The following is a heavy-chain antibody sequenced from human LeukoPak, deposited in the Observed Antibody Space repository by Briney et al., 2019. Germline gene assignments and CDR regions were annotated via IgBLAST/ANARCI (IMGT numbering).Heavy chain of an antibody. CDR1: GFTFSSYS. D-gene: IGHD2-2*01. CDR2: ISSSSSTI. CDR3: VSQGVVPAASGELGYYYYYGMDV. V-gene: IGHV3-48*04. Sequence: GGSLRLSCAASGFTFSSYSMNWVRQAPGNGLEWVSYISSSSSTIYYADSVKGRFTISRDNTKNSLYLQMNSLRAEDTAVYYCVSQGVVPAASGELGYYYYYGMDVWGQGTTVTVSS. J-gene: IGHJ6*02.